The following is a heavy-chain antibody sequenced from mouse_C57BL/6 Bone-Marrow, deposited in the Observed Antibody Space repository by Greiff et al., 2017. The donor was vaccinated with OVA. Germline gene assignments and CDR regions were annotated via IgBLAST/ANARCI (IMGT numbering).Heavy chain of an antibody. D-gene: IGHD2-2*01. CDR3: TIYYGYGYAMDY. CDR2: IRNKANNHAT. J-gene: IGHJ4*01. Sequence: EVQLVESGGGLVQPGGSMKLSCAASGFTFSDAWMDWVRQSPEKGLEWVAEIRNKANNHATYYAESVKGRFTISRDDSKSSVYLQMNSLRAEDTGIYYCTIYYGYGYAMDYWGQGTSVTVSS. V-gene: IGHV6-6*01. CDR1: GFTFSDAW.